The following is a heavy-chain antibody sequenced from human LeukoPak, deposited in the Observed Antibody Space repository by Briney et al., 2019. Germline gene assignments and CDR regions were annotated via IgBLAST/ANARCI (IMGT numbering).Heavy chain of an antibody. J-gene: IGHJ6*03. CDR3: ARGHFDYDSTTYYYGGPMDV. CDR2: IRYDGSNK. V-gene: IGHV3-30*02. D-gene: IGHD3-22*01. Sequence: GGSLRLSCAASGFTFSSYGMHWVRQAPGKGLEWVAFIRYDGSNKYYADSVKGRFTISRDNSKNTLYLQMNSLRAEDTAVYYCARGHFDYDSTTYYYGGPMDVWGKGTTVTISS. CDR1: GFTFSSYG.